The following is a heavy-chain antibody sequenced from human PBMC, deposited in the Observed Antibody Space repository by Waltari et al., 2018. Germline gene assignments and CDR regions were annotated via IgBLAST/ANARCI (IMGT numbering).Heavy chain of an antibody. J-gene: IGHJ3*02. CDR2: IYTSGST. Sequence: QVQLQESGPGLVKSSQTLSLTCTVSGGSISSGSYYWSWIRQPAGKGLEWIGRIYTSGSTTYNPSLKSRVTISVDTSKNQFSLKLSSVTAADTAVYYCARGAYYDILTGWGSDAFDIWGQGTMVTVSS. CDR3: ARGAYYDILTGWGSDAFDI. V-gene: IGHV4-61*02. D-gene: IGHD3-9*01. CDR1: GGSISSGSYY.